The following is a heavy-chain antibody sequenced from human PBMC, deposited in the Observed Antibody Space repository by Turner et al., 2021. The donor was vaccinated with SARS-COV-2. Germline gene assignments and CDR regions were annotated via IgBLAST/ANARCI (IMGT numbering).Heavy chain of an antibody. CDR3: ARQKPGFDSSGYYPDAFDI. J-gene: IGHJ3*02. CDR1: GFTFSNYN. CDR2: VSSGRSYI. D-gene: IGHD3-22*01. Sequence: EVQLGESGGGLVKPGGSLRLSGAASGFTFSNYNMNWVRQAPGKGLEWVSSVSSGRSYIYYADSVKGRFTISRDNAKKSLFLQMNSLRAEDTAVYYCARQKPGFDSSGYYPDAFDIWGQGTMVTVSS. V-gene: IGHV3-21*01.